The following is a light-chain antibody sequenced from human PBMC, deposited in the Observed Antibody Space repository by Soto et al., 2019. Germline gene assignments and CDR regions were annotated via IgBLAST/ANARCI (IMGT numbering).Light chain of an antibody. Sequence: LQMTQSPTPLSASVGDRVTITCGASQTISSWVAWYKHKTGKAPKLLTYDASSLEGGVPSRVSGSGSGTGFTLTISCLQPDDFATYYCQQYNSYSGSFDQGTKVDIK. V-gene: IGKV1-5*01. CDR1: QTISSW. CDR3: QQYNSYSGS. CDR2: DAS. J-gene: IGKJ1*01.